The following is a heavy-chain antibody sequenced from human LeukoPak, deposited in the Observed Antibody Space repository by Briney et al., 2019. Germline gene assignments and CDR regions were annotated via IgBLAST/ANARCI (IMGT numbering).Heavy chain of an antibody. D-gene: IGHD2-2*01. Sequence: PSETLSLTCTVSGGSISSSSYYWGWIRQPPGKGVEWIGSIYYSGSTYYNPSLKSRVTISVDTSKNQFSLKLSSVTAADTAVYYCARSSIVVVPAAIYYYMDVWGKGTTVTVSS. V-gene: IGHV4-39*01. CDR1: GGSISSSSYY. CDR2: IYYSGST. CDR3: ARSSIVVVPAAIYYYMDV. J-gene: IGHJ6*03.